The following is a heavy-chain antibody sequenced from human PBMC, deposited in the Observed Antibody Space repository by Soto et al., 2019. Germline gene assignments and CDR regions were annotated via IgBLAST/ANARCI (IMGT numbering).Heavy chain of an antibody. V-gene: IGHV1-46*01. D-gene: IGHD2-2*01. Sequence: ASVKVSCKASGYTFTSYYMHWVRQAPGQGLEWMGIINPSGGSTSYAQKFQGRVTMTRDTPTSTVYMELSSLRSEDTAVYYCASGGYCSSTSCYPRYYYYGLDVWGQGTTVTVSS. CDR2: INPSGGST. CDR1: GYTFTSYY. CDR3: ASGGYCSSTSCYPRYYYYGLDV. J-gene: IGHJ6*02.